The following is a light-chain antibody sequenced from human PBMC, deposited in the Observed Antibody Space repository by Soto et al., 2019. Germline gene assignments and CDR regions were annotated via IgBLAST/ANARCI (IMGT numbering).Light chain of an antibody. Sequence: DIQMTQSPSTLSASVGDRVTITCRASQSISSWLAWYQQKPGKAPKLLIYKASSLESGVPSRFSGSGSGKEFTLTISSLQPDDFATYYCQKYNSYPYTLGQGTKLEIK. J-gene: IGKJ2*01. CDR3: QKYNSYPYT. V-gene: IGKV1-5*03. CDR1: QSISSW. CDR2: KAS.